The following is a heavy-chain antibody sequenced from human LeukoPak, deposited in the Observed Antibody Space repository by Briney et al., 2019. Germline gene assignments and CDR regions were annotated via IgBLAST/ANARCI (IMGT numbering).Heavy chain of an antibody. D-gene: IGHD6-13*01. J-gene: IGHJ6*03. CDR2: IYYSGST. Sequence: SETLSLTCAVSGGSISSSSYYWGWIRQPPGKGLEWIGSIYYSGSTYYNPSLKSRVTISVDTSKNQFSLKLSSVTAADTAVYYCARVKYAAAGTTPTYYYYYYMDVWGKGTTVTVSS. V-gene: IGHV4-39*07. CDR1: GGSISSSSYY. CDR3: ARVKYAAAGTTPTYYYYYYMDV.